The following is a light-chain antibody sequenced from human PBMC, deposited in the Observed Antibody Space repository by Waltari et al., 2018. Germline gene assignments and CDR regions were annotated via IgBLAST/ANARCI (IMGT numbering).Light chain of an antibody. CDR1: QSISPW. Sequence: DIQMTQSPSTLSASVGDRVTITCRASQSISPWLAWDQHKPGKAPKHLIYKAATLESGVPSRCSGSGSGTEFTLTISSLQTDDFATYYCQQYNTFSFTFGPGTKVDIK. V-gene: IGKV1-5*03. CDR3: QQYNTFSFT. CDR2: KAA. J-gene: IGKJ3*01.